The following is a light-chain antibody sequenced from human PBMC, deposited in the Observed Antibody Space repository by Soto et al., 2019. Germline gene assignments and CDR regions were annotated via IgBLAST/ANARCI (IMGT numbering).Light chain of an antibody. CDR3: NSYTSNNTYV. Sequence: QSVLTQPASVSGSPGQAITISCSGTSSDVGAFNYVSWYQQHQGKAPKLMIYDVSNRPSGVSNRFSGSKSGNTASLTISGLRAEDEADYYCNSYTSNNTYVFGTGTKVTVL. CDR2: DVS. V-gene: IGLV2-14*03. CDR1: SSDVGAFNY. J-gene: IGLJ1*01.